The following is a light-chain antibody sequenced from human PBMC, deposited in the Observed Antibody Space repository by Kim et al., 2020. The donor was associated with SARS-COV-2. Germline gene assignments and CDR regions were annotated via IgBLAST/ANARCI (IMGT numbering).Light chain of an antibody. J-gene: IGKJ1*01. CDR3: QQYHTHST. CDR2: KTS. Sequence: ASVGDTVTITCRASQNVNIWLAWYQQKPGQVPKLLIHKTSGLQRGVPSRFSGGGSGTDFTLTIRSLQPDDFATYYCQQYHTHSTFGQGTKVDNQ. CDR1: QNVNIW. V-gene: IGKV1-5*03.